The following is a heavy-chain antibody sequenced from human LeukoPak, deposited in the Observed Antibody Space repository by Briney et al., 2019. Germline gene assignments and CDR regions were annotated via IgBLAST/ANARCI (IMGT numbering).Heavy chain of an antibody. CDR1: GFTFSKFW. CDR3: AWGDDFSGDH. Sequence: HPGGSLRLSCAVSGFTFSKFWMSWVRQAPGRGLEWVANIHPEGNEKYHVESVKGRFTISRDNAKNLLFLQMNGLREEDTAVYYGAWGDDFSGDHWGQGPLVTVSS. V-gene: IGHV3-7*04. CDR2: IHPEGNEK. D-gene: IGHD1-1*01. J-gene: IGHJ4*02.